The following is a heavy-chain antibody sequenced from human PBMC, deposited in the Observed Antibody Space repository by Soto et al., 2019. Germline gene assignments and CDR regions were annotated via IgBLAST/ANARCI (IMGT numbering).Heavy chain of an antibody. Sequence: GGSLRLSCAASGFTFSSYAMSWVRQAPGKGLEWVSAISGSGGSTYYADSVKGRFTISRDNSKNTLYLQMNSLRAEDTAVYYCAKDLRVLVPAATGWFDPWGQGTLVTVSS. V-gene: IGHV3-23*01. D-gene: IGHD2-2*01. CDR3: AKDLRVLVPAATGWFDP. CDR2: ISGSGGST. CDR1: GFTFSSYA. J-gene: IGHJ5*02.